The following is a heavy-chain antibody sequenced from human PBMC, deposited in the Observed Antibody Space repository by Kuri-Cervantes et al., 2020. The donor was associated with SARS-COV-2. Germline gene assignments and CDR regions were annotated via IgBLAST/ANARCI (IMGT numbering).Heavy chain of an antibody. CDR1: GFTFSSYG. CDR2: INDRGVGT. V-gene: IGHV3-NL1*01. Sequence: GGSLRLSCAASGFTFSSYGMHWVRQAPGKGLEWVSVINDRGVGTYYADSVKGRFTISRDNSKNTLYLQMNSLRAEDTAVYYCASSLLGTLDYWGQGTLVTVSS. D-gene: IGHD1-14*01. J-gene: IGHJ4*02. CDR3: ASSLLGTLDY.